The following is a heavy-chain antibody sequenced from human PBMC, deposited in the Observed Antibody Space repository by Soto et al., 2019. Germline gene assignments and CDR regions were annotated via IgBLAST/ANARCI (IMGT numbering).Heavy chain of an antibody. Sequence: QVQLQESGPGLVKPSQTLSLTCTVSGGSISSGGYYWSWTRQHPGKGLEWIGYIYYSGSTYYNPSLKSPVTISVDTSKNQFSLKLTAVTAGDTAVYYCARDVPRWGNFDYWGQGTLVTVSS. D-gene: IGHD3-16*01. CDR3: ARDVPRWGNFDY. CDR1: GGSISSGGYY. J-gene: IGHJ4*02. V-gene: IGHV4-31*01. CDR2: IYYSGST.